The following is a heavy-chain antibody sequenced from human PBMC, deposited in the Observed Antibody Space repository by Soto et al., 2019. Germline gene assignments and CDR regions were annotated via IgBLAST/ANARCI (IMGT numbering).Heavy chain of an antibody. CDR1: GYTFTSYD. CDR2: MNPNSGNT. Sequence: ASVKVSCKASGYTFTSYDINWVRQATGQGLEWMGWMNPNSGNTGYAQKFQGRVTMTRNTSISTAYMELSSLRSEDTAVYYCARARDTAMDLANDYWGQRTLVTVSS. V-gene: IGHV1-8*01. J-gene: IGHJ4*02. CDR3: ARARDTAMDLANDY. D-gene: IGHD5-18*01.